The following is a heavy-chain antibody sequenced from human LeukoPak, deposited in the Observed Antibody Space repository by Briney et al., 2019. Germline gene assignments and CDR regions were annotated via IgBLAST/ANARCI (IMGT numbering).Heavy chain of an antibody. CDR2: INPTGGST. CDR1: GYSFTTYY. J-gene: IGHJ4*02. V-gene: IGHV1-46*01. Sequence: SVKVSCKASGYSFTTYYINWVRQAPGQGLEWMGIINPTGGSTTYAQKFQGRVTMTRDTSTSTVFMEVNSLRSEDTAVYYCALYSSTWYWGQGTLVTVSS. CDR3: ALYSSTWY. D-gene: IGHD6-13*01.